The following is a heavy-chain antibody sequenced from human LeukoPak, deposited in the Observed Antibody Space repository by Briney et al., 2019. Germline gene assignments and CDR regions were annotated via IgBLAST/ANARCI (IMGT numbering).Heavy chain of an antibody. V-gene: IGHV4-59*01. D-gene: IGHD3-16*01. CDR1: GDSMSKYY. CDR3: ARVSGGVMGPTPVCVS. J-gene: IGHJ5*02. Sequence: SETLSLTCTVSGDSMSKYYWHWLRQPPLKGLEWIGYVFYNGSTNYSPSLKSRVTISIDMSKYHFSLRMTSLTAADTALYYCARVSGGVMGPTPVCVSCGQGTFVTVSS. CDR2: VFYNGST.